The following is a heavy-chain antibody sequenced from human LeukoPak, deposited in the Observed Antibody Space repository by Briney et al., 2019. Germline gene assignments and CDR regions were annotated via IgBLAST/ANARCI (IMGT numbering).Heavy chain of an antibody. CDR2: ISWNSGSI. D-gene: IGHD6-19*01. J-gene: IGHJ4*02. CDR3: AKDHRPGYSSGWYYFDY. CDR1: GFTFDDYA. V-gene: IGHV3-9*03. Sequence: GRSLRLSCAASGFTFDDYAMHWVRQAPGKGLEWVSGISWNSGSIGYADSVKGRFTISRDNAKNSLYLQMNSLRAEDVALYYCAKDHRPGYSSGWYYFDYWGQGTLVTVSS.